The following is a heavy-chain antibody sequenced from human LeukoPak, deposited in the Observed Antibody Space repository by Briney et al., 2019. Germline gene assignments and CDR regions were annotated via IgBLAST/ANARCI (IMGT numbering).Heavy chain of an antibody. Sequence: GEPLKISCQGSGYGFTSYWIGWVRPMPGKGLECMWISYPGDSDTRYSPSFQGQVTISADKSISTAYLQWSSLKASDTAMYYCARRYAGGSGDYRFDYWGRGTLVTVSS. D-gene: IGHD4-17*01. CDR3: ARRYAGGSGDYRFDY. CDR1: GYGFTSYW. J-gene: IGHJ4*02. CDR2: SYPGDSDT. V-gene: IGHV5-51*01.